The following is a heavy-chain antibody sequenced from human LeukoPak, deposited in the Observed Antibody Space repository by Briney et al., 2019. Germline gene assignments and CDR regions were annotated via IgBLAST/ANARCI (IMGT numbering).Heavy chain of an antibody. V-gene: IGHV3-48*03. CDR1: GFTFSSFE. CDR3: AKDPYSSGPYNWFDP. CDR2: ISGSGSTI. D-gene: IGHD6-19*01. J-gene: IGHJ5*02. Sequence: GGSLRLSCAASGFTFSSFEMNWVRQAPGKGLEWVSYISGSGSTIYYADSVKGRFTISRDNAKNTLYLQMNRLRAEDTAVYYCAKDPYSSGPYNWFDPWGQGTLVTVSS.